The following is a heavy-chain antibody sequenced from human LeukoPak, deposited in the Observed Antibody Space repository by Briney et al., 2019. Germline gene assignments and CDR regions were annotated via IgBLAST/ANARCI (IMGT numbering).Heavy chain of an antibody. CDR3: TSPSSPYYYYNMDV. Sequence: GGSLRLSCAASGFTFSNAWMNWVRQAPGKGLEWVGRIKRKTDGGATDYAAPVKGRFTISRDDSKNTLYLHMNSLKTEDTGVYYCTSPSSPYYYYNMDVWAKGPRSPSP. J-gene: IGHJ6*02. CDR1: GFTFSNAW. CDR2: IKRKTDGGAT. V-gene: IGHV3-15*01.